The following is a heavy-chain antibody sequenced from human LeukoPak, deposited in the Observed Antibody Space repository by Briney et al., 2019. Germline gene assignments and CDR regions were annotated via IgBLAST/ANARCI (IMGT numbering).Heavy chain of an antibody. CDR3: ARDQLGGSCGSTRCYTSFNS. J-gene: IGHJ5*02. V-gene: IGHV3-53*01. D-gene: IGHD2-2*02. Sequence: PGGSLRLSCAASGFTVRSNYMSWVRQATGKGLEWVSIIYSGGRTYYADSVKGRFTISRDNSKDTLYLQMNSLRAEDTAVYYCARDQLGGSCGSTRCYTSFNSWGQGTLVTVSS. CDR2: IYSGGRT. CDR1: GFTVRSNY.